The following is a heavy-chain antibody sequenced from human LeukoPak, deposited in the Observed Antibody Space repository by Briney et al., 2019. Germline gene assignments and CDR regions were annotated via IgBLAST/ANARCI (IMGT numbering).Heavy chain of an antibody. CDR3: AKEAEWEHPSAHDY. V-gene: IGHV3-7*03. CDR1: GFTFSSYW. Sequence: GGSLRLSCAASGFTFSSYWMSWVRQAPGKGLEWVANIKQDGSEKYYVDSVKGRFTISRDNAKNSLYLQMNSLRAEDTAVYYCAKEAEWEHPSAHDYWGQGTLVTVSS. J-gene: IGHJ4*02. D-gene: IGHD1-26*01. CDR2: IKQDGSEK.